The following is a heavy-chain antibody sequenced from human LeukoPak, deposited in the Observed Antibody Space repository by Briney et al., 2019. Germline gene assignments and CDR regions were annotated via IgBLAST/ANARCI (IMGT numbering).Heavy chain of an antibody. CDR3: AKDATPHNGIWDNFDH. J-gene: IGHJ4*02. D-gene: IGHD1-26*01. Sequence: PGGSLRLSCVAFGFTFSVHGMTWVRQAPGEGLEWVSSVGGGIDIYYADSVKGRFTASRDDSMKTVYLQMNSLRAEDTAVYYCAKDATPHNGIWDNFDHWGQGTPVTVSS. V-gene: IGHV3-23*01. CDR2: VGGGIDI. CDR1: GFTFSVHG.